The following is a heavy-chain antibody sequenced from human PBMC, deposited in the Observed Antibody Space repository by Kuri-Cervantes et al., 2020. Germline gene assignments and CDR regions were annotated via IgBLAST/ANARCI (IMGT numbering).Heavy chain of an antibody. CDR1: GYSISSGYY. V-gene: IGHV4-38-2*02. D-gene: IGHD2-15*01. CDR3: ARDLYCDGGGCSADDY. J-gene: IGHJ4*02. CDR2: IYHSGST. Sequence: SETLSLTCTVSGYSISSGYYWGWIRQPPGKGLEWIGSIYHSGSTYYNPSLKSRVTISVDTSKNQFSLKLSSVTAADTAVYYCARDLYCDGGGCSADDYWGQGTQVTVSS.